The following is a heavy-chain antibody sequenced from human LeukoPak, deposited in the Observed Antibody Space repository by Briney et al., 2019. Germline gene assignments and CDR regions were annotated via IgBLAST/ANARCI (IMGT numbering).Heavy chain of an antibody. CDR1: GFNFSSYW. J-gene: IGHJ4*02. Sequence: SGGSLRLSCAASGFNFSSYWMHWVRQVPGKGLVWVSRTVSDGSDTIYADSVKGRFTTSRDNAKKTLHLQMNSLRPEDTAVYYCAREGDGPIPFDYWGQGALVTVSS. V-gene: IGHV3-74*01. CDR2: TVSDGSDT. CDR3: AREGDGPIPFDY.